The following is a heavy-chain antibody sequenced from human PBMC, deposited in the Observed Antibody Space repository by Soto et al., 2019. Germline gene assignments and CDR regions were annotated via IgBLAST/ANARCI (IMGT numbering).Heavy chain of an antibody. J-gene: IGHJ3*01. CDR3: AHAYGGTSWPNDAFDV. Sequence: QITLKESGPPLVKPTQPLTLTCTFSGFSLSADGVGVGWIRQPPGQALEWLALIYWDDDKRYRPSLKSRLTIPKDTSKNQVVLTMTNMDPVDTATYYCAHAYGGTSWPNDAFDVWGQGTVVTVSS. V-gene: IGHV2-5*02. CDR1: GFSLSADGVG. CDR2: IYWDDDK. D-gene: IGHD2-2*01.